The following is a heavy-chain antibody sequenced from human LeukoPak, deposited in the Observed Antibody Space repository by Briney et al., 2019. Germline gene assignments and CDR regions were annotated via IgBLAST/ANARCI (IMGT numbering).Heavy chain of an antibody. CDR2: INPNSGGT. J-gene: IGHJ4*02. V-gene: IGHV1-2*02. D-gene: IGHD7-27*01. CDR1: GYTFAGYY. CDR3: ARGPHWDPHFDH. Sequence: ASVKVSCKASGYTFAGYYMHWVRQAPGQGLEWMGWINPNSGGTNYAQKFQGRVTMTRDTSISTAYMELSSLRSDDTAVYYCARGPHWDPHFDHWGQGTLVTVSS.